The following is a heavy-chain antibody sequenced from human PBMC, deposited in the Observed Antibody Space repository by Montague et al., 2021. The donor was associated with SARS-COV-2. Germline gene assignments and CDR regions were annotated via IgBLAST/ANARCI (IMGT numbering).Heavy chain of an antibody. Sequence: SETLSLTCTVSGGSVSSGSYYWSWIRQPPGKGLEWIGYIYYSGSTNYNPSLKSRVTISVDMSKNQFSLKLSSVTAADTAVYYCARDGVLRYFDWLGDRYGMDVWGQGTTVTVSS. CDR3: ARDGVLRYFDWLGDRYGMDV. CDR2: IYYSGST. D-gene: IGHD3-9*01. V-gene: IGHV4-61*01. J-gene: IGHJ6*02. CDR1: GGSVSSGSYY.